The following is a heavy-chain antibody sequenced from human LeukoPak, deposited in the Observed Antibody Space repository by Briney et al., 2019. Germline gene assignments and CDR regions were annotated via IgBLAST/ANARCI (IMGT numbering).Heavy chain of an antibody. CDR1: GYTFSTNY. J-gene: IGHJ6*03. CDR3: ARVSGYDFYYYYYYMDV. Sequence: GASVKVSCKASGYTFSTNYMHWVRQGPGQGLEWMGWMNPNSGNTGYAQKFQGRVTMTRNTSISTAYMELSSLRSEDTAVYYCARVSGYDFYYYYYYMDVWGKGTTVTISS. V-gene: IGHV1-8*01. D-gene: IGHD5-12*01. CDR2: MNPNSGNT.